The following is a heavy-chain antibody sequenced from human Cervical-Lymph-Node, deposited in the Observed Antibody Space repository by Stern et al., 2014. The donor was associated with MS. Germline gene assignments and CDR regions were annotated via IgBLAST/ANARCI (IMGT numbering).Heavy chain of an antibody. Sequence: QLVQSGAEVKKPGSSVNVSCKASGGTFSSSYAITWMRPAPGQGLEWMGRIIPILGLPYYAQKFQGRLTITADTSTSTVYMGLSSLTSEDTAVYYCARGVVSNRAAATLHNLFDPWGQGTLVTVSS. CDR3: ARGVVSNRAAATLHNLFDP. J-gene: IGHJ5*02. D-gene: IGHD2-15*01. CDR1: GGTFSSSYA. CDR2: IIPILGLP. V-gene: IGHV1-69*09.